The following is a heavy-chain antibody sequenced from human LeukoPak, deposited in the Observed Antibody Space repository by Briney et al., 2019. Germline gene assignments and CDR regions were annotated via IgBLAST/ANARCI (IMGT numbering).Heavy chain of an antibody. V-gene: IGHV4-31*03. CDR3: ARDRPSETLRYFDY. Sequence: PSQTLSLTCTVSVGSISRGGYYCSWIRQHPGKGLGWLGYIYYRGSTNYNASLKNRVTISVDTSKNQFSLKLSSVTAADTAVYYCARDRPSETLRYFDYWGQGTLVTVSS. D-gene: IGHD1-26*01. CDR2: IYYRGST. J-gene: IGHJ4*02. CDR1: VGSISRGGYY.